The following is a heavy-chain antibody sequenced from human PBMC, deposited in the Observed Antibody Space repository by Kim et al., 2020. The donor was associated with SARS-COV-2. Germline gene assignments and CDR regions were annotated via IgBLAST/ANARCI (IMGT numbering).Heavy chain of an antibody. J-gene: IGHJ4*02. Sequence: ASVKVSCKASGYTFTSYYIHWVRQAPGQGLEWVGIINPSGGSTNYAQRIQGRVTVTRYTSTSTVYMELISLRSEDTAVYYCARGLYAGDYWGQGTLVTVS. CDR3: ARGLYAGDY. D-gene: IGHD2-2*01. V-gene: IGHV1-46*01. CDR1: GYTFTSYY. CDR2: INPSGGST.